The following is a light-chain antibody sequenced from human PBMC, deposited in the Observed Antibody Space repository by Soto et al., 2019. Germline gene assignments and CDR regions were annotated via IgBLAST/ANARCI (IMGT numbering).Light chain of an antibody. Sequence: EIVLTQSPGTLSLSPGARAALSCRASQSITSSYLAWYQQKPGQAPRLLIYDASSRPTDIPARFSGSGSGTDFTLTISSLQPEDSATXXXXXXXXXXXXFXQGTRLEIK. J-gene: IGKJ5*01. CDR1: QSITSSY. CDR2: DAS. V-gene: IGKV3-20*01. CDR3: XXXXXXXXX.